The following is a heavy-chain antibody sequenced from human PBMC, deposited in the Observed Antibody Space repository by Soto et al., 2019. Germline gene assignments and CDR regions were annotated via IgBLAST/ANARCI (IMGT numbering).Heavy chain of an antibody. J-gene: IGHJ6*02. CDR3: ARDEEVNYADYGGSDHYYGMDV. CDR1: GGSISSGGYY. CDR2: IYYTGST. D-gene: IGHD4-17*01. V-gene: IGHV4-31*03. Sequence: SETLSLTCTVSGGSISSGGYYWSWIRQHPGKGLEWIGYIYYTGSTYYNPSLKSRVTISVDTSKNQFSRKLTSVTAADTAVYYCARDEEVNYADYGGSDHYYGMDVWGQGTTVT.